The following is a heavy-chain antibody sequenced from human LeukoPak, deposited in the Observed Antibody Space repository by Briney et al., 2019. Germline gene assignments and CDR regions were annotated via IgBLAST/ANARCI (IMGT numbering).Heavy chain of an antibody. CDR3: ARDHDYGSGSYYIYYYYYYMDV. CDR1: GFTFSSYG. Sequence: GGSLRLSCAASGFTFSSYGMHWVRQAPGKGLEWVAFIRYDGSNKYYADSVKGRFTISRDNSKNTLYLQMNSLRAEDTAVYYCARDHDYGSGSYYIYYYYYYMDVWGKGTTVTVSS. V-gene: IGHV3-30*02. J-gene: IGHJ6*03. CDR2: IRYDGSNK. D-gene: IGHD3-10*01.